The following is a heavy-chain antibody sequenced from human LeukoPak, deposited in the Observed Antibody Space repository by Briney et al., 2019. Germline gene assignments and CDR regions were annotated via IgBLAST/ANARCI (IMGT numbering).Heavy chain of an antibody. D-gene: IGHD1-14*01. Sequence: PGGSLRLSCAPSGFTFSGHWLSWVRQAPGKGLEWVANINQGGSDKYYVDSVKGRFTISRDNANNLLYLQMNSLRGEDTAVYYCTRDGSRAEDDWGQGTLVTVSS. J-gene: IGHJ4*02. CDR3: TRDGSRAEDD. CDR2: INQGGSDK. CDR1: GFTFSGHW. V-gene: IGHV3-7*01.